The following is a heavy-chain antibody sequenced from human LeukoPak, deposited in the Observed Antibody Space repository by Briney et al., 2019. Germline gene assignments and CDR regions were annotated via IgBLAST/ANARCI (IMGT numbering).Heavy chain of an antibody. J-gene: IGHJ4*02. D-gene: IGHD2-2*02. CDR1: GYTFTGYY. V-gene: IGHV1-2*02. Sequence: ASVKVSCKASGYTFTGYYMHWVRQAPGQGLEWMGWINPNSGGTNYAQKFQGRVTMTRDTSISTAYMELSRLRSDDTAVYHCANSATAILGFDYWGQGTLVTVSS. CDR2: INPNSGGT. CDR3: ANSATAILGFDY.